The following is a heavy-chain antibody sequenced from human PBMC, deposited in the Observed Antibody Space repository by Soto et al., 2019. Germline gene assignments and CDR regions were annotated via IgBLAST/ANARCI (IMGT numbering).Heavy chain of an antibody. CDR2: ISGSGDGT. CDR3: TKSRRGILMVYGFGGMDV. D-gene: IGHD2-8*01. V-gene: IGHV3-23*01. J-gene: IGHJ6*02. CDR1: GFTVNSHA. Sequence: EVQLLESGGGVVQRGGSLRLSCAASGFTVNSHAMSWVRQAPGKGLEWVASISGSGDGTYYGDSVKGRFTIYRDSSSSTLYLQMNNLRGEDTAVYFCTKSRRGILMVYGFGGMDVWGQGTTVTVSS.